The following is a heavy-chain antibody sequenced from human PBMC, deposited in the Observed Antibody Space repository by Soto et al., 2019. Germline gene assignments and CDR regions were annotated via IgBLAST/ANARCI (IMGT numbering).Heavy chain of an antibody. V-gene: IGHV1-69*06. CDR3: ARGTERYNWNYDDY. J-gene: IGHJ4*02. CDR2: IIPIFGTA. Sequence: QVQLVQSGAEVKKPGSSVKVSCKASGGTFSSYAISWVRQAPGQGLEWMGGIIPIFGTANYAQKFQGRVTITADKSTSTAYMELSSLRSDYTAVYYCARGTERYNWNYDDYWGQGTLVTVSS. D-gene: IGHD1-7*01. CDR1: GGTFSSYA.